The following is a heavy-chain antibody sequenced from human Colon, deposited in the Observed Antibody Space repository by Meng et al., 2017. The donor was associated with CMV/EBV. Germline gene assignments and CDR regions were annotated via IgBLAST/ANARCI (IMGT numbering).Heavy chain of an antibody. V-gene: IGHV1-18*01. Sequence: QVQLVQSGAEVKKPGASVKVSCKTSGYTSTNFGISWVRQAPGQGLEWMAYISPYNGDTNYAQRFQGRVALTTDTSTSTVYMELGSLTSDDTAMYYCARELARGGYWGQGTLVTVSS. CDR2: ISPYNGDT. CDR1: GYTSTNFG. CDR3: ARELARGGY. J-gene: IGHJ4*02.